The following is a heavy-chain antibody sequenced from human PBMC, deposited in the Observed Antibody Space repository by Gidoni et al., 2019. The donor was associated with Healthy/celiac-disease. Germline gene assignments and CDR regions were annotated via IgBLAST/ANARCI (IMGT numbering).Heavy chain of an antibody. Sequence: QVQLVESGGGVVQPGRYLRPSCAPSGFTFSSYGMHWVRQAPGKGLAWVAVIWYDGSNKYYADSVKGRFTISRDNSKNTLYLQMNSLRAEDTAVYYCAKGIAFDIWGQGTMVTVSS. CDR3: AKGIAFDI. J-gene: IGHJ3*02. CDR2: IWYDGSNK. CDR1: GFTFSSYG. V-gene: IGHV3-33*06.